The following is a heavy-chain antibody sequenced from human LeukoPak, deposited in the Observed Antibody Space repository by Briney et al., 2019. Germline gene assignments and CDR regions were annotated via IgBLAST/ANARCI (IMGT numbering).Heavy chain of an antibody. J-gene: IGHJ4*02. CDR1: GHSISSDNYY. D-gene: IGHD3-22*01. CDR3: ARDRTGYYSSSGHFDY. V-gene: IGHV4-61*01. CDR2: IDYSGAT. Sequence: SETLSLTCTVSGHSISSDNYYWSRIRQPPGKGLEWIAYIDYSGATKFNPSLKSRVTITLDTSKNQFSLKLSSVTAADPAVYVCARDRTGYYSSSGHFDYWGQGTLVTVSS.